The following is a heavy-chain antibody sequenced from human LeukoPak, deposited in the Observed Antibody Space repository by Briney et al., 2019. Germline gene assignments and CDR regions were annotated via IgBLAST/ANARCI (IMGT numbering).Heavy chain of an antibody. V-gene: IGHV4-39*01. Sequence: PSETLSLTCAGSGVSISSTNYYWGWIRQPPGKGLEWIGSIFYSGSTYYNPSLMNRVTISVDTSKNQFSLKVNSVTVADTAVYFCASHRLGEEAAIPQRQVDYWGQGTLVTVSS. CDR3: ASHRLGEEAAIPQRQVDY. J-gene: IGHJ4*02. D-gene: IGHD1-26*01. CDR2: IFYSGST. CDR1: GVSISSTNYY.